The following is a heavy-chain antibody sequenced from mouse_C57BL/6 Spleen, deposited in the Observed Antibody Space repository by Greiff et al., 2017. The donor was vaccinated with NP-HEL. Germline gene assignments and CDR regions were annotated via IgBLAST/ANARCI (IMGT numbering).Heavy chain of an antibody. CDR3: ARASPYGGFAY. CDR2: ISYDGSN. J-gene: IGHJ3*01. D-gene: IGHD1-1*01. V-gene: IGHV3-6*01. CDR1: GYSITSGYY. Sequence: EVQLQESGPGLVKPSQSLSLTCSVTGYSITSGYYWNWIRQGPGNKLEWMGYISYDGSNNYNPSLKNRISITRDTSKNQFFLKLNSVTTEDTATYYCARASPYGGFAYWGQGTLVTVSA.